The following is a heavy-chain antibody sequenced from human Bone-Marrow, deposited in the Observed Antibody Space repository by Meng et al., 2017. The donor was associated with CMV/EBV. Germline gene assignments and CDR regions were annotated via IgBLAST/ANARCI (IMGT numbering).Heavy chain of an antibody. V-gene: IGHV3-7*01. CDR1: GFTFSSYA. CDR2: IKQDGSEK. J-gene: IGHJ4*02. CDR3: ASEPDYY. D-gene: IGHD2-2*01. Sequence: GGSLRLSCAASGFTFSSYAMSWVRQAPGKGLEWVANIKQDGSEKYYVDSVKGRFTISRDNAKNSLYLQMNSLRAEDTAVYYCASEPDYYWGQGTLVTVSS.